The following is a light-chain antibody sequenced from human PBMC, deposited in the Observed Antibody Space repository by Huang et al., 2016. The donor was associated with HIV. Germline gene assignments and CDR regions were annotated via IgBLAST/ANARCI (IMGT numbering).Light chain of an antibody. J-gene: IGKJ5*01. V-gene: IGKV1-33*01. CDR1: QDIRTY. CDR2: DAS. CDR3: QQYSGLPPT. Sequence: DIRMTQSPSPLSVSIGDRVTITCQASQDIRTYLNWYQQKSGKAPKLLIYDASNLQTGVPSRFRGGGSGTHFTLTISSLQPEDIATYFCQQYSGLPPTFGQGTRLDVK.